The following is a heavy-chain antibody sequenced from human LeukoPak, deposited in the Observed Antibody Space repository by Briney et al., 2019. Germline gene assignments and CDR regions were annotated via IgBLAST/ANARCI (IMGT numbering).Heavy chain of an antibody. J-gene: IGHJ6*02. CDR1: GFTFSSYS. D-gene: IGHD3-10*01. CDR2: ISSSSSYI. Sequence: PGGSLRLSCAASGFTFSSYSMNWVRQAPGKVLEWVSSISSSSSYIYYADSVKGRFTISRDNAKNSLHLQMNSLRAEDTAVYYCARDYYGSGSYYYYYYGMDVWGQGTTVTVSS. CDR3: ARDYYGSGSYYYYYYGMDV. V-gene: IGHV3-21*01.